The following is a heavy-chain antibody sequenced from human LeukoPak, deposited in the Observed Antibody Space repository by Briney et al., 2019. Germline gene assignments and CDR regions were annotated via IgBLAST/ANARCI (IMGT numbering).Heavy chain of an antibody. CDR3: AKGVRYLDWWILDY. V-gene: IGHV3-23*01. J-gene: IGHJ4*02. Sequence: GGSLRLSCAASGFTFSDYAMGWVRHAPGKGLEWVSGISGSNNAYYTDSVKGRFTISRDNSKNTLYLQMNTLRAEDTAVYYCAKGVRYLDWWILDYWGQGTLVPVSS. CDR2: ISGSNNA. CDR1: GFTFSDYA. D-gene: IGHD3-9*01.